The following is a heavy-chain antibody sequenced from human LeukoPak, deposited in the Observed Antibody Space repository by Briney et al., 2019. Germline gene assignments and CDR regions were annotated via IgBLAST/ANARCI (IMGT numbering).Heavy chain of an antibody. D-gene: IGHD3-16*01. V-gene: IGHV1-2*02. CDR2: INPNSGGT. Sequence: GASVKVSCKTSGYSFTDYYMHWVRQAPGQGLEWMGWINPNSGGTSSAQKFQGRVTMTRDTSITTVYMEVNWLTSDDTATYYCARADRLHGGPYLIGPWGQGTLVTVSS. CDR3: ARADRLHGGPYLIGP. CDR1: GYSFTDYY. J-gene: IGHJ5*02.